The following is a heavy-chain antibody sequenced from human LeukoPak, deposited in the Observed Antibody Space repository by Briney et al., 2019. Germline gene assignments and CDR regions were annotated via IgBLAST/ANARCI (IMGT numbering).Heavy chain of an antibody. CDR1: GYTFTSYD. CDR3: ARGMGGAVAMYYYYGMDV. CDR2: MNPNSGNT. V-gene: IGHV1-8*01. J-gene: IGHJ6*02. D-gene: IGHD6-19*01. Sequence: GASVKVSCKASGYTFTSYDINWVRQATGQGLEWMGWMNPNSGNTGYAQKFQGRVTMTRNTSISTAYMELSSLRSEDTAVYYCARGMGGAVAMYYYYGMDVWGQGTTVTVSS.